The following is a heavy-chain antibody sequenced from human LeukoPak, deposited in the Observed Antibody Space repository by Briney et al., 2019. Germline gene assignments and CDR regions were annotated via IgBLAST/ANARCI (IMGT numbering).Heavy chain of an antibody. V-gene: IGHV3-48*01. J-gene: IGHJ4*02. CDR3: VRDQGAPDY. Sequence: GGSLRLSCAASGFTFSGYAMNWVRQAPGKGLEWISYISGDSSQIFYADSVKGRFTTSRDNAKNSLHLQMSSLRVEGTALYYCVRDQGAPDYWGQGTLLTVSS. CDR1: GFTFSGYA. D-gene: IGHD1-26*01. CDR2: ISGDSSQI.